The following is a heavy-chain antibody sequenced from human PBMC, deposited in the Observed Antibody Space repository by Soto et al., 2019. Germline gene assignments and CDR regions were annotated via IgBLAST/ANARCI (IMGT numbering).Heavy chain of an antibody. Sequence: GGSLRLSCAASGFIFRSYGMHWVRQAPGKGLEWVAVIWYDGSNTYYADPVKGRFTISRDNSKNTLFLQMNSLRAEDTAVYYCASSAAWGRGTLVTVSS. V-gene: IGHV3-33*01. D-gene: IGHD6-19*01. CDR1: GFIFRSYG. CDR2: IWYDGSNT. J-gene: IGHJ5*02. CDR3: ASSAA.